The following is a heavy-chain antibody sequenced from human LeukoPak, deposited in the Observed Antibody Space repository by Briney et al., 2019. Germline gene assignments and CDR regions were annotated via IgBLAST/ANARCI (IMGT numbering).Heavy chain of an antibody. CDR3: ARHAPRWLQSKLGFDP. CDR2: IYPGDSDT. CDR1: GYSFTSYW. J-gene: IGHJ5*02. D-gene: IGHD5-24*01. Sequence: NRGESLKISCKGSGYSFTSYWIGWVRQMPGKGLGWMGIIYPGDSDTRYSPSFQGQVTISADKSISTAYLQWSSLKASDTAMYYCARHAPRWLQSKLGFDPWGQGTLVTVSS. V-gene: IGHV5-51*01.